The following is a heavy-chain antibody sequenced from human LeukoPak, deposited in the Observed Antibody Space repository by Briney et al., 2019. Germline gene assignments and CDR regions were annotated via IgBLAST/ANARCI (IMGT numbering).Heavy chain of an antibody. D-gene: IGHD6-19*01. Sequence: SETLSLTCIVSGGSISSYSWNWIRQSPGKGLEWVGYISHSGTTSYNSSLKSRVTISIDTSKNQLSLKLTSVTAADTAVYYCARWDDSAWGFGNWGPGTLVTVSS. CDR2: ISHSGTT. J-gene: IGHJ4*02. V-gene: IGHV4-59*08. CDR1: GGSISSYS. CDR3: ARWDDSAWGFGN.